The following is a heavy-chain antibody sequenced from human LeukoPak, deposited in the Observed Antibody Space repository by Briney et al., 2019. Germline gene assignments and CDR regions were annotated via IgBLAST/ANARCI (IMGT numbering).Heavy chain of an antibody. CDR3: ARHSGYSGYDGLDY. CDR1: GYTFTGYY. V-gene: IGHV1-2*02. D-gene: IGHD5-12*01. CDR2: INPNSGGT. Sequence: ASVKVSCKASGYTFTGYYMHWVRRAPGQGLEWMGWINPNSGGTNYAQKFQGRVTMTRDTSISTAYLQWSSLKASDTAMYYCARHSGYSGYDGLDYWGQGTLVTVSS. J-gene: IGHJ4*02.